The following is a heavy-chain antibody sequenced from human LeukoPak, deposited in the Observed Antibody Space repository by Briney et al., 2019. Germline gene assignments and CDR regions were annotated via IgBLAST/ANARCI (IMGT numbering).Heavy chain of an antibody. CDR2: IIPIFGTA. D-gene: IGHD3-3*01. Sequence: SVKVSCKASGGTFSSYAISWVRQAPGQGPEWMGGIIPIFGTANYAQKFQGRVTITADESTSTAYMELSSLRSEDTAVYYCATQIRGDIWSGYWFSFDYWGQGTLVTVSS. CDR1: GGTFSSYA. V-gene: IGHV1-69*13. J-gene: IGHJ4*02. CDR3: ATQIRGDIWSGYWFSFDY.